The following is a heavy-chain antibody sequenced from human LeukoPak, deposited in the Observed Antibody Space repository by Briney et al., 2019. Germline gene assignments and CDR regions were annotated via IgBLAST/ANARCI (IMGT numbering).Heavy chain of an antibody. V-gene: IGHV4-59*08. CDR2: IYYSGST. J-gene: IGHJ4*02. Sequence: SETLSLTCTVSGGSISSYYWSWIRQTPGKGLEWIGYIYYSGSTNFNPSLKSRVTISVDTSKNQVSLKLTSVTAADTAVYYCARNGYGSGSSWWGQGTLVTVSS. D-gene: IGHD3-10*01. CDR3: ARNGYGSGSSW. CDR1: GGSISSYY.